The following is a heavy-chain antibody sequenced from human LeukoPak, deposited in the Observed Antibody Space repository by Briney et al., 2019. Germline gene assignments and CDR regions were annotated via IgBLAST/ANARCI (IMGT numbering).Heavy chain of an antibody. CDR1: GGSISSYY. CDR3: ARVTSLGSDWCFDY. J-gene: IGHJ4*02. V-gene: IGHV4-59*01. D-gene: IGHD3/OR15-3a*01. Sequence: SETLSLTCTVSGGSISSYYWSWIRQPPGKGLEWIGYIYYSGSTNYNPSLKSRVTISVDTSKNQFSLKLSSVTAADTAVYYCARVTSLGSDWCFDYWGQGTLVTVSS. CDR2: IYYSGST.